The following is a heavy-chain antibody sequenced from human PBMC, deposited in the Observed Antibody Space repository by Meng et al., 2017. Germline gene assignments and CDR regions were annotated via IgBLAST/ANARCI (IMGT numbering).Heavy chain of an antibody. CDR1: GFTFSSYS. Sequence: GESPKISCAASGFTFSSYSLNRVRQAPGKGLEWVLSISSSSSYIYHADSVKGRFTISRDNAKNSLYLQMNSLRAEDTAVYYCAREFRRYCSGGSCYSSGGYYYGGDVWGQGTMVTVSS. CDR3: AREFRRYCSGGSCYSSGGYYYGGDV. J-gene: IGHJ6*02. V-gene: IGHV3-21*01. D-gene: IGHD2-15*01. CDR2: ISSSSSYI.